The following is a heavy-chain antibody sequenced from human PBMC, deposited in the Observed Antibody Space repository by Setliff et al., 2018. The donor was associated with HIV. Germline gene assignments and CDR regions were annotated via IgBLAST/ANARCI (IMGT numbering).Heavy chain of an antibody. CDR1: TYTFSSYV. D-gene: IGHD2-2*01. Sequence: ASVKVSCKASTYTFSSYVINWVRQAPGQGLEWMGRISVYNGNSIYAQKLQGRVIMTTDTSTSTAYMELRSLRSDDTAMYYCATQRDIVMVPGQGGFDIWAQGTMVTVSS. CDR3: ATQRDIVMVPGQGGFDI. CDR2: ISVYNGNS. J-gene: IGHJ3*02. V-gene: IGHV1-18*01.